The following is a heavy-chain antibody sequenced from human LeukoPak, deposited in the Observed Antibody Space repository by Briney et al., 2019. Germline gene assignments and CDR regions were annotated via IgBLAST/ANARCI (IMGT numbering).Heavy chain of an antibody. D-gene: IGHD5-12*01. CDR2: INHSGSS. CDR1: GGSFSDYY. CDR3: ARGGGYANPIGY. V-gene: IGHV4-34*01. J-gene: IGHJ4*02. Sequence: PSETLSLTCTVYGGSFSDYYWNWIRQPPGKGLEWIGEINHSGSSNYNPSLESRVTISVDTSKNQFSLKVTSVTAADTAVYYCARGGGYANPIGYWGQGALVTVSS.